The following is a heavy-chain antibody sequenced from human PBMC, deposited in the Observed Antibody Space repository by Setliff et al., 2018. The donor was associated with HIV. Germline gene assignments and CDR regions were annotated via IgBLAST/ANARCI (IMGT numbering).Heavy chain of an antibody. CDR1: GGSIRTGAYY. V-gene: IGHV4-39*07. Sequence: ASETLFLTCTVSGGSIRTGAYYWGWIRQPPGKGLEWIGSIYYDGRTFYKPSLKSRLTISVDTSKNQFSLSLNSVTAADPAVYFCARGGAVSADFDSWGQGTLVTVSS. CDR2: IYYDGRT. D-gene: IGHD3-16*01. J-gene: IGHJ5*01. CDR3: ARGGAVSADFDS.